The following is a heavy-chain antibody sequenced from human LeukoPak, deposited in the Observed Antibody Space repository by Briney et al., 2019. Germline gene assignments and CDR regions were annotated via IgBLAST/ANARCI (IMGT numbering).Heavy chain of an antibody. CDR1: GYTFTSYY. V-gene: IGHV1-46*01. CDR2: INPSGGST. J-gene: IGHJ4*02. Sequence: GASVKVSCKASGYTFTSYYMHWVRQAPGQGLEWMGIINPSGGSTSYAQKSQGRVTMTRDMSTSTVYMELSSLRSEDTAVYYCATANTAMVTAGFDYWGQGTLVTVSS. D-gene: IGHD5-18*01. CDR3: ATANTAMVTAGFDY.